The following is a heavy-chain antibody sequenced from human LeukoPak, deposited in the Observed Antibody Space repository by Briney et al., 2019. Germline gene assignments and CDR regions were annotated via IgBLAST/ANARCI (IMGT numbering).Heavy chain of an antibody. CDR1: GDSISSNSAA. D-gene: IGHD5-12*01. CDR3: ARGHVDIVATMLDY. J-gene: IGHJ4*02. Sequence: SQTRSLTCAISGDSISSNSAAWNWIRQSPSRGLEWLGRTYYRSKWYNDYAVSVKSRITINPDTSKNQFSLQLNSVTPEDTAVYYCARGHVDIVATMLDYWGQGTLVTVSS. V-gene: IGHV6-1*01. CDR2: TYYRSKWYN.